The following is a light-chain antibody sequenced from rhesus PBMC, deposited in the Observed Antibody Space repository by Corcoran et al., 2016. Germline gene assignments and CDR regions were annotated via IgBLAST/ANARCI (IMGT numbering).Light chain of an antibody. V-gene: IGKV1-19*01. CDR2: YAS. J-gene: IGKJ1*01. CDR1: QGISSW. CDR3: QQYDDLPRT. Sequence: DIQMTQSPSSLSASVGDKVTINCHASQGISSWLAWYQLKPGKAPKPLFFYASSLQSGVPSKFSGSGSGTAYTLPISSLQPADFAIYYCQQYDDLPRTFGQGTKVEIK.